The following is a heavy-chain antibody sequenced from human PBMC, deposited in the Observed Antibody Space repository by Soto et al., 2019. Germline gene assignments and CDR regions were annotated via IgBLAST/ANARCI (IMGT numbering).Heavy chain of an antibody. Sequence: SEPLSLTCTVSGGSVSSDSHCWSWIRQPPGKGLEWIGYTFYSGSTSYNPSLQSRVTISVDTSRTQFSLKLSSVTAADTAVYYCARDKKNQRSPMYYYYAMDVWGQGTMVTVSS. CDR1: GGSVSSDSHC. CDR3: ARDKKNQRSPMYYYYAMDV. V-gene: IGHV4-61*01. D-gene: IGHD2-2*01. CDR2: TFYSGST. J-gene: IGHJ6*02.